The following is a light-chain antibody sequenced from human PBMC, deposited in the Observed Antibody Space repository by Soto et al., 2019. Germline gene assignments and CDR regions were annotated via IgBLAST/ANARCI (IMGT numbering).Light chain of an antibody. J-gene: IGKJ5*01. V-gene: IGKV3-20*01. CDR3: QQYTDWPIT. CDR2: GAS. CDR1: QSDSQSVGSTS. Sequence: EIVLTQSPGPLSLSPVERATLSCRASQSDSQSVGSTSLAWYQQKPGQSPRLLIYGASSRATAVPDRFSGSGSGTDLTLTITSLQSDDFALYFCQQYTDWPITFRKGTRLEIK.